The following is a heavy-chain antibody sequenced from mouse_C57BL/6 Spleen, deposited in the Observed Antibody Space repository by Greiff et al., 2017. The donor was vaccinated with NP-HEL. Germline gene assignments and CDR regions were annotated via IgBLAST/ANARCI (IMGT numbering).Heavy chain of an antibody. CDR1: GYTFTSYG. CDR3: ARRDYDGSPFAY. Sequence: QVQLKQSGAELARPGASVKLSCKASGYTFTSYGISWVKQRTGQGLEWIGEIYPRSGNTYYNEKFKGKATLTADKSSSTAYMELRSLTSEDSAVYFCARRDYDGSPFAYWGQGTLVTVSA. V-gene: IGHV1-81*01. D-gene: IGHD2-4*01. CDR2: IYPRSGNT. J-gene: IGHJ3*01.